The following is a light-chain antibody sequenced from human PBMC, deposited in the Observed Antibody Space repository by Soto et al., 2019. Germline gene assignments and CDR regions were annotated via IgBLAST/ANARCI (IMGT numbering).Light chain of an antibody. Sequence: DIQMTQYPSSLSASVGGRVTITCRGSQSISSYLNWYQQKPGKAPKLLIYAASSLQSGVPSRFSGSGSGTDFTLTISSLQPEDFATYYCQQSYSTLTWTFGQGTKVDIK. CDR1: QSISSY. V-gene: IGKV1-39*01. CDR3: QQSYSTLTWT. J-gene: IGKJ1*01. CDR2: AAS.